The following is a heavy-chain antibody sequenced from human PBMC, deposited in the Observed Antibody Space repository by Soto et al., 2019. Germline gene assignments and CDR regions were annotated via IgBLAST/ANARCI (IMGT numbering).Heavy chain of an antibody. D-gene: IGHD6-13*01. CDR2: IIPIFGTA. J-gene: IGHJ2*01. CDR3: ARGETIAAAGSSYWYFDL. CDR1: GGTFSSYA. Sequence: QVQLVQSGAEVKKPGSSVKVSCKASGGTFSSYAISWVRQAPGRGLEWMGGIIPIFGTANYAQKFQGRVTITADESTSTAYMELSSLRSEDTAVYYCARGETIAAAGSSYWYFDLWGRGTLVTVSS. V-gene: IGHV1-69*12.